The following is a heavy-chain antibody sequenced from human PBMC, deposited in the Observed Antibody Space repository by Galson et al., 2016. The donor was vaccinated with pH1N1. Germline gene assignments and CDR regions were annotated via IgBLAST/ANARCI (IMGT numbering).Heavy chain of an antibody. D-gene: IGHD1-26*01. J-gene: IGHJ4*02. Sequence: SVKVSCKASGYSFIDYYIHWVRQAPGQGLEWMGWINTNTGTTNYAQGFQGRVTMTRDTSISTAYMELSGLRSDDTAVYYCARPPYYSGSFYEYWGQGTLVTVSS. V-gene: IGHV1-2*02. CDR3: ARPPYYSGSFYEY. CDR1: GYSFIDYY. CDR2: INTNTGTT.